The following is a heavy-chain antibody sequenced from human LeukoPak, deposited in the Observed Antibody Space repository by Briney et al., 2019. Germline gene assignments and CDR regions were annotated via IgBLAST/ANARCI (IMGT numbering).Heavy chain of an antibody. D-gene: IGHD5-18*01. CDR3: ARAPERWYSYGSYTYYYMDV. V-gene: IGHV4-59*01. CDR2: ISYSGST. Sequence: SSETLSLTCTVSGGSISSYYWNWIRQPPGKGLERIGSISYSGSTNYNPSLESRVTISVDTSKSQISLKLISVTAADTTVYYCARAPERWYSYGSYTYYYMDVWGKGTTVTVSS. CDR1: GGSISSYY. J-gene: IGHJ6*03.